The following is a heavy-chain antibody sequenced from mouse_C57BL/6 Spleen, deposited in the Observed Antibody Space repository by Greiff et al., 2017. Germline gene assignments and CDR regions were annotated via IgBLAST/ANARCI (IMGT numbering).Heavy chain of an antibody. J-gene: IGHJ2*01. CDR3: ARSEYYFDY. CDR1: GFNIKDYY. CDR2: IDPEDGET. V-gene: IGHV14-2*01. Sequence: VQLQQSGAELVKPGASVKLSCTASGFNIKDYYMHWVKQRTEQGLEWIGRIDPEDGETKYAPKFPGKATITADTSSNTAYLQLSSLTSEDTAVYYCARSEYYFDYWGQGTTLTVSS.